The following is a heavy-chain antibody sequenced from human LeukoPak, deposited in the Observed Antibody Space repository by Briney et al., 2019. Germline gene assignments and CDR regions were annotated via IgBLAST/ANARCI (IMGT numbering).Heavy chain of an antibody. V-gene: IGHV1-46*01. Sequence: ASVKVSCKASGGTFSSYAISWVRQAPGQRLEWMGIINPSGGSTSYAQKFQGRVTMTRDMSTSTVYMELSSLRSEDTAVYYCARSDYDILTGYPFDYWGQGTLVTVSS. J-gene: IGHJ4*02. CDR1: GGTFSSYA. D-gene: IGHD3-9*01. CDR3: ARSDYDILTGYPFDY. CDR2: INPSGGST.